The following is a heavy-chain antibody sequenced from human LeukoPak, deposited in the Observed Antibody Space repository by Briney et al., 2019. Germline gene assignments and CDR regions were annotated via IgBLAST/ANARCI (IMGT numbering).Heavy chain of an antibody. Sequence: GGSLRLSCAASRFTFSNYGMHWVRQAPGKGLEWMTFIRYDGSNKYYADSVKGQFTISRDNSKSTLYLQMNSLRTEDTAVYYCAKELAYCGGDCYSSFDYWGQGALVTVSS. CDR1: RFTFSNYG. D-gene: IGHD2-21*02. CDR2: IRYDGSNK. V-gene: IGHV3-30*02. J-gene: IGHJ4*02. CDR3: AKELAYCGGDCYSSFDY.